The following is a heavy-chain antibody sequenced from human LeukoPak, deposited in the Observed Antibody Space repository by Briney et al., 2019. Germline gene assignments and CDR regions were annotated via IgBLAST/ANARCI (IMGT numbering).Heavy chain of an antibody. CDR3: ASDRGRQAGAGTYDAFDI. D-gene: IGHD6-19*01. Sequence: GGSLRLSCAPSIFTFSVYSMHWVRQATGRGGEGVAVILYDGNNKFYGDSVKGRFIISIDNSKKKLNLQMFRVRTEDMAVYFCASDRGRQAGAGTYDAFDIWGLGTVVTVSS. CDR2: ILYDGNNK. CDR1: IFTFSVYS. J-gene: IGHJ3*02. V-gene: IGHV3-30*19.